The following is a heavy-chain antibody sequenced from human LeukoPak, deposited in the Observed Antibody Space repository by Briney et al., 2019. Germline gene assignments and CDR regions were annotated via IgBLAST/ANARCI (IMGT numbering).Heavy chain of an antibody. D-gene: IGHD6-13*01. CDR3: ARGNIAASLFDY. Sequence: GGSLRLSCAASGFTFDDYGMSWVRQAPGKGLEWVSGINWDGGSTGYADSVKGRFTISRDNAKNSLYLQMNSLRAEDTALYYCARGNIAASLFDYWGQGTLVTVSS. CDR1: GFTFDDYG. J-gene: IGHJ4*02. V-gene: IGHV3-20*04. CDR2: INWDGGST.